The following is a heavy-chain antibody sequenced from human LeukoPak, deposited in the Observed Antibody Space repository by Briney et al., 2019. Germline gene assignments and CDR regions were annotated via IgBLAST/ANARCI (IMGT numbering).Heavy chain of an antibody. V-gene: IGHV1-69*05. CDR3: AXGRGIAGXWLLYYXYXDV. Sequence: SVKVSCKASGGTFSSYAISWVRQAPGQGLEWMGGIIPIFGTANYAQKFQGRVTITTDESTSTAYMELSSLRSEDTAVYYCAXGRGIAGXWLLYYXYXDVXGXGXTVTVSS. D-gene: IGHD6-13*01. CDR2: IIPIFGTA. J-gene: IGHJ6*03. CDR1: GGTFSSYA.